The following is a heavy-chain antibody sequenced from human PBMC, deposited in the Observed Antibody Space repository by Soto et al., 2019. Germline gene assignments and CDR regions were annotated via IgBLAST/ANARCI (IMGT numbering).Heavy chain of an antibody. Sequence: SETLSLTCTVSGGSIDSGGYYWTWIRQHPGKGLEWIGNIYYNGRTSYNPSLESRVTISVDTSKNQFSLKLSSVTAADTAVYYCARDYGDYGAYDYWGQGTLVTVSS. J-gene: IGHJ4*02. CDR3: ARDYGDYGAYDY. CDR1: GGSIDSGGYY. V-gene: IGHV4-31*03. D-gene: IGHD4-17*01. CDR2: IYYNGRT.